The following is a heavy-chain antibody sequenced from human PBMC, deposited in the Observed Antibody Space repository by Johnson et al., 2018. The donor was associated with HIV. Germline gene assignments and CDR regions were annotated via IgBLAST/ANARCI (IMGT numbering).Heavy chain of an antibody. Sequence: QVQLVESGGGLVKPGGSLRLSCAASGFTFSDYYMSWIRQAPGKGLEWVSYISSSGGTIYYADSVKGRFSISRDNSKNTLYLQMNSLRADDTAVYYCARDPSRSPGAFDIWGQGTMVTVSS. CDR2: ISSSGGTI. V-gene: IGHV3-11*01. CDR1: GFTFSDYY. CDR3: ARDPSRSPGAFDI. J-gene: IGHJ3*02.